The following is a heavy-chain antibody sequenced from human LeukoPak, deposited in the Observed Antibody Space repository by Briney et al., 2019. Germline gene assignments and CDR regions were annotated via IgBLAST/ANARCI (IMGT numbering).Heavy chain of an antibody. CDR1: GGSISSYY. CDR3: ARGAKRWLRRGSNWFDP. D-gene: IGHD5-24*01. V-gene: IGHV4-4*07. Sequence: NSSETLSLTCTVSGGSISSYYWSWIRQPAGKGLEWIGRFYTSGSTKYNPSLKSRVTMSEDTSKNQFSLKLSSVTAADTAVYYCARGAKRWLRRGSNWFDPWGQGTLVTVSS. J-gene: IGHJ5*02. CDR2: FYTSGST.